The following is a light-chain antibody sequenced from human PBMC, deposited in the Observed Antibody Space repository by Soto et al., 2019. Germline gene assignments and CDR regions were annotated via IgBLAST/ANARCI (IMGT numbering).Light chain of an antibody. CDR3: QQYDDWA. Sequence: MVMTQSPTTLSVSPGERVTLSCRTSQNVTSNLAWYQLKPGQTPSLLIYGTSTRAPDIPVRFSGSGSGTEFTLTISTVQSEDSEFYYCQQYDDWAFGPGTKVEIK. CDR1: QNVTSN. J-gene: IGKJ1*01. V-gene: IGKV3-15*01. CDR2: GTS.